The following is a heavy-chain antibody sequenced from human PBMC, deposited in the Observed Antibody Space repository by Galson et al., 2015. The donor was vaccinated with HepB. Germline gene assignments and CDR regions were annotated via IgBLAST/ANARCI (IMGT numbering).Heavy chain of an antibody. Sequence: SLRLSCAASGFTVSSNYMSWVRQAPGKGLEWVSVIYSGGSTYYADSVKGRFTISRDNSKNTLYLQMNSLGAEDTAVYYCARGPGYSTSTGPYWGQGTLVTVSS. D-gene: IGHD6-6*01. CDR3: ARGPGYSTSTGPY. V-gene: IGHV3-66*02. J-gene: IGHJ4*02. CDR1: GFTVSSNY. CDR2: IYSGGST.